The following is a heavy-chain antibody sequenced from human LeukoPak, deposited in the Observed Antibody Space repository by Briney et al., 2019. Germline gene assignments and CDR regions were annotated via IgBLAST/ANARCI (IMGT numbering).Heavy chain of an antibody. CDR2: INHSGST. Sequence: KPSETLSLTCAVYGGSFSGYYWSWIRQPPGKGLEWIGEINHSGSTNYNPSLKSRVTISEDTSKNQFSLRLNSVTAADTAVYYCARAAFSSSSMRGLDYWGQGTLVTVSS. CDR3: ARAAFSSSSMRGLDY. V-gene: IGHV4-34*01. D-gene: IGHD6-6*01. CDR1: GGSFSGYY. J-gene: IGHJ4*02.